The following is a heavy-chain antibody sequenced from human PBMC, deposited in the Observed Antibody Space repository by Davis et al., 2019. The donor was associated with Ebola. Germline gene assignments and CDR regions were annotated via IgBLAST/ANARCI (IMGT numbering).Heavy chain of an antibody. J-gene: IGHJ6*02. V-gene: IGHV1-3*01. Sequence: AASVKVSCKASGYTFTSYAMHWVRQAPGQRLEWMGWINAGNGNTKYSQKFQGRVTITRDTSASTAYMELSSLRSEDTAVYYCARVYCGGDCYALSGGMDVWGQGTMVTVSS. CDR1: GYTFTSYA. CDR2: INAGNGNT. CDR3: ARVYCGGDCYALSGGMDV. D-gene: IGHD2-21*01.